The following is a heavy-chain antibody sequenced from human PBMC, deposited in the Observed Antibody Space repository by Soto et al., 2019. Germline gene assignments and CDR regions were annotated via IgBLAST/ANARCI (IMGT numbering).Heavy chain of an antibody. CDR1: GFTFSSYG. V-gene: IGHV3-30*18. Sequence: GGSLRLSCAASGFTFSSYGMHWVRQAPGKGLEWVAVISYDGSNKYYADSVKGRFTISRDNSKNTLYLQMNSLRAEDTAVYYCAKDLATSIAARPGMFYYGMDVWGQGTTVTVSS. CDR3: AKDLATSIAARPGMFYYGMDV. D-gene: IGHD6-6*01. J-gene: IGHJ6*02. CDR2: ISYDGSNK.